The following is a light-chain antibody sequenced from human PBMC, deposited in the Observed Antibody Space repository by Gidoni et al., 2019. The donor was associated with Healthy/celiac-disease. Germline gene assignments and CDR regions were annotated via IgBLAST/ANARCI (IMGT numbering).Light chain of an antibody. CDR3: QQSYSS. Sequence: DIQMTQSPSSLSASVGDRVTITCRASQSISSYLNWYQPKPGKAPKLLIYAASSLQSGVPSRFSGSGSGTDFTLTISSLQPEDFATYYCQQSYSSFGQGTRLEIK. J-gene: IGKJ5*01. CDR2: AAS. V-gene: IGKV1-39*01. CDR1: QSISSY.